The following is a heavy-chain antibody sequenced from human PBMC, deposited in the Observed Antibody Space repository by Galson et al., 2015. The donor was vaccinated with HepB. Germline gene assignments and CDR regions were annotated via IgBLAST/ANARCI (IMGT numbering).Heavy chain of an antibody. CDR2: ISYDGSNK. CDR3: ASNRDYYDSSGYYEDY. V-gene: IGHV3-30*04. CDR1: GFTFSSYA. J-gene: IGHJ4*02. D-gene: IGHD3-22*01. Sequence: LRLSCAASGFTFSSYAMHWVRQAPGKGLEWVAVISYDGSNKYYADSVKGRFTISRDNSKNTLYLQMNSLRAEDTAVYYCASNRDYYDSSGYYEDYWGQGTLVTVSS.